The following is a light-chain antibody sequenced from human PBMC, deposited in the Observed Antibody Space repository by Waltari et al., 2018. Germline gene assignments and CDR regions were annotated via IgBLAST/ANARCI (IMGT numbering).Light chain of an antibody. J-gene: IGLJ1*01. V-gene: IGLV1-44*01. CDR2: SNN. CDR3: ATWDSSLNGFYV. Sequence: QSVLTQPPSASGTPGQRVPISCSGIRPNIGGHTINRYQQLPGTAPKRLIYSNNQRPSGVPARFSGSKSGTSASLAISGLQSEDEADYYCATWDSSLNGFYVFGTGTKVTVL. CDR1: RPNIGGHT.